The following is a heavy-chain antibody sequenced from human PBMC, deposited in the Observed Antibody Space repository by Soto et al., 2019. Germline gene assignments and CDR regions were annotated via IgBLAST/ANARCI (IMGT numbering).Heavy chain of an antibody. Sequence: ASVKVSCKASGYTFTSYAMHWVRQAPGQRLEWMGWINAGNGNTKYSQKFQGRVTITRDTSASTAYMELSSLRSEDTAVYYCARASGGDFDWLSTPLDYWGQGTLVTVSA. V-gene: IGHV1-3*01. CDR3: ARASGGDFDWLSTPLDY. CDR2: INAGNGNT. D-gene: IGHD3-9*01. CDR1: GYTFTSYA. J-gene: IGHJ4*02.